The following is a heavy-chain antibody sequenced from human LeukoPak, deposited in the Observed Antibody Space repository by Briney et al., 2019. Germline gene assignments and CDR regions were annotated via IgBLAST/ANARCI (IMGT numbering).Heavy chain of an antibody. Sequence: GRSLRLSCAASGFTFSRYWMSWVRQVPGKGLEWVSGINWNGGSTGYADSVKGRFTISRDNAKNSLYLQMNSLRAEDTALYYCARCRHSYDSSGFPHYWGQGTLVTVSS. CDR3: ARCRHSYDSSGFPHY. CDR1: GFTFSRYW. D-gene: IGHD3-22*01. CDR2: INWNGGST. V-gene: IGHV3-20*04. J-gene: IGHJ4*02.